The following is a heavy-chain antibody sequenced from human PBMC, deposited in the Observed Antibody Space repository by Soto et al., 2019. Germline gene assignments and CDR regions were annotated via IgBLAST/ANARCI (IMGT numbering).Heavy chain of an antibody. CDR2: IYPTGSA. V-gene: IGHV4-4*07. CDR3: AREEQQLVRLYNWFDP. CDR1: GGSISSSY. D-gene: IGHD6-13*01. Sequence: PSETLSLTCTVSGGSISSSYWSWIRQPAGKGLEWIGRIYPTGSANYNPSLKNRVTMSLHTSKNQLSLQVSSVTAADTAVYYCAREEQQLVRLYNWFDPWGQGTLVTVSS. J-gene: IGHJ5*02.